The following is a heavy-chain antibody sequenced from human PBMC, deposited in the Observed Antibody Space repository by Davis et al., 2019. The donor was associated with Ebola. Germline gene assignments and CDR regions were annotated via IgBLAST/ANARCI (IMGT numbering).Heavy chain of an antibody. CDR1: GGSINSLGYS. V-gene: IGHV4-30-4*08. D-gene: IGHD3-10*01. J-gene: IGHJ4*02. CDR3: VRDRPSGLFEY. Sequence: PSETLSLTCTVSGGSINSLGYSWSWIRKPPGKGLEWIGFFHYNGNTYYNPSLNSRVTISMDTSKNKFSLRLTSVTASDTAVYYCVRDRPSGLFEYWGQGTLVTVSS. CDR2: FHYNGNT.